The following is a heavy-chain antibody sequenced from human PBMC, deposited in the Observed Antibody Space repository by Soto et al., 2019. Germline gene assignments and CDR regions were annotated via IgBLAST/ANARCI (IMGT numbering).Heavy chain of an antibody. D-gene: IGHD3-3*01. J-gene: IGHJ5*02. Sequence: LSLTCAVCGGSVNGYYWNWIRQPPGKGLEWIGEINHTGGTHYNRSLKSRVTMSVDTSKNQFSLRLSSVTAADTAIYYCATRITVFVLMIPPSERWVNEKKFDP. V-gene: IGHV4-34*01. CDR2: INHTGGT. CDR3: ATRITVFVLMIPPSERWVNEKKFDP. CDR1: GGSVNGYY.